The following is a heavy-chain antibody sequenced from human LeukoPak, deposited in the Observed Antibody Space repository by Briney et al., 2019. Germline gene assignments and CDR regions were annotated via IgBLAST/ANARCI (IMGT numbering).Heavy chain of an antibody. D-gene: IGHD3-10*01. Sequence: ETLSLTCSVSGDSITGYYWGWIRQPPGKGLEWVGRIKKKDDGGTTGYAAPVKGRFTISRDDSKNMLYLEMNNLKIEDTAVYYCTTVTMVRDYDYWGQGTLVTVSS. CDR1: GDSITGYY. CDR3: TTVTMVRDYDY. J-gene: IGHJ4*02. V-gene: IGHV3-15*01. CDR2: IKKKDDGGTT.